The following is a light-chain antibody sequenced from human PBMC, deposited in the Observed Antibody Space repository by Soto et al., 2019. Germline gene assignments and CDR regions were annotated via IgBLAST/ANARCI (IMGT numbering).Light chain of an antibody. V-gene: IGKV3-20*01. J-gene: IGKJ1*01. CDR2: DTS. Sequence: EIVLTQSPGTLSLSQGEGATLSCRASQSVSRSYLAWFQQKPGQAPRLLIYDTSTRATGIPDRFSGSGSGTGFTLTISRLEPEDFAVYYCQQYGSSPWTFGQGTKVEIK. CDR3: QQYGSSPWT. CDR1: QSVSRSY.